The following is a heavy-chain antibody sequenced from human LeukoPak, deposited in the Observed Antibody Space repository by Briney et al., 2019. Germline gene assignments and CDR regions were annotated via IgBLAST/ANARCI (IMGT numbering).Heavy chain of an antibody. CDR3: ARGVYYFDY. J-gene: IGHJ4*02. CDR2: LKEDGSEK. V-gene: IGHV3-7*04. Sequence: PGRSLRLSCAASGFTFSSHWMTCVRQAPGKGLEWVANLKEDGSEKYYVDSVKGRFTISRDNAKNSLYLQMNSLRGDDTAVYYCARGVYYFDYWGQGTLVTVSS. CDR1: GFTFSSHW.